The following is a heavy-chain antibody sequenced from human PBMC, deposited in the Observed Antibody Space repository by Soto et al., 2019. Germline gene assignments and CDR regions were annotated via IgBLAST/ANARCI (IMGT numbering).Heavy chain of an antibody. Sequence: QVQLVQSGAEVKEPGASVKVSCKASDYTFTSYGISWVRQAPGQGLEWMGWISTYNGNTNYARKLQGRVTMTTDTSTSTAYMELRSLESDDTAVYYCAREITAAGTSWFDPWGQGTLVTVSS. V-gene: IGHV1-18*01. D-gene: IGHD6-13*01. CDR2: ISTYNGNT. CDR1: DYTFTSYG. J-gene: IGHJ5*02. CDR3: AREITAAGTSWFDP.